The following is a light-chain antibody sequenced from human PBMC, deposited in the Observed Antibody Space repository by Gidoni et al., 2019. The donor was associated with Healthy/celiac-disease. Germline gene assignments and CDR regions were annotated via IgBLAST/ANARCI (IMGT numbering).Light chain of an antibody. CDR3: QQSSNWIT. V-gene: IGKV3-11*01. Sequence: EIVLTQSPATLSLSPGERATLSCRPSQSVSSYLAWYQQKPGQAPRLLIYDASNRAPGIPARCSGSGCGTDFTLTISSLEREDFAVYYCQQSSNWITFGQGTRLEIK. CDR2: DAS. J-gene: IGKJ5*01. CDR1: QSVSSY.